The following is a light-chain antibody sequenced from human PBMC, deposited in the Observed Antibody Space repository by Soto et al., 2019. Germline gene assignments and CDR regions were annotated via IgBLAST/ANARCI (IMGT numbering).Light chain of an antibody. CDR2: ATS. CDR3: RQYSRS. J-gene: IGKJ2*01. V-gene: IGKV3-20*01. CDR1: QSVTSDY. Sequence: EVVLTQSPGTLSLSPGERATLSCRASQSVTSDYLAWYQQKAGQSPRLLIYATSTRATGIPDRFSGSGSGTELTLTVSRLEAEDVAEYYCRQYSRSFGQGTRLEIK.